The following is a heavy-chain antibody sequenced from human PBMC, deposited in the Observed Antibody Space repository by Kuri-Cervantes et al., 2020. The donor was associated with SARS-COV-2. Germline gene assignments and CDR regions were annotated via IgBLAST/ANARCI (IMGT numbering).Heavy chain of an antibody. CDR3: ARSTGIVVVPAAIWDYFDY. V-gene: IGHV4-4*02. D-gene: IGHD2-2*01. CDR2: IYHSGST. CDR1: GGSISSINW. Sequence: SEPLSLTCAVPGGSISSINWWSWVRQPPGKGLEWIGEIYHSGSTNYNPSLKSRVTISVDKSKNQFSLKLSPVTAADTAVYYCARSTGIVVVPAAIWDYFDYWGQGTLVTVSS. J-gene: IGHJ4*02.